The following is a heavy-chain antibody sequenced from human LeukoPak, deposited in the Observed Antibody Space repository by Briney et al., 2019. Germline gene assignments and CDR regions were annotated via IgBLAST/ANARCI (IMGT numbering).Heavy chain of an antibody. Sequence: QTGGSLRLSCAASGFTFDDYAMHWVRQAPGKGLEWVSGISWNSGSIGYADSVKGRFTISRDNAKNSLYLQMNSLRAEDTALYYCAKGPYDSSGYNWFDPWGQGTLVTVSS. CDR3: AKGPYDSSGYNWFDP. J-gene: IGHJ5*02. D-gene: IGHD3-22*01. CDR2: ISWNSGSI. V-gene: IGHV3-9*01. CDR1: GFTFDDYA.